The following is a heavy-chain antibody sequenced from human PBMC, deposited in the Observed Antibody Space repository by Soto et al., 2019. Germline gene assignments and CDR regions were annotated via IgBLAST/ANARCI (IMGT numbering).Heavy chain of an antibody. J-gene: IGHJ6*02. V-gene: IGHV3-48*02. D-gene: IGHD1-1*01. Sequence: GGSRRLSCAASGFTFSSYSMSWVRQAPGKGLGWVSYISSRSSTTYYADSVKGRFTISRDNAKNSMYLQMNSLRDEDTAVYYCPRDAWSPATGDGMDVWGQGTTVTVSS. CDR2: ISSRSSTT. CDR1: GFTFSSYS. CDR3: PRDAWSPATGDGMDV.